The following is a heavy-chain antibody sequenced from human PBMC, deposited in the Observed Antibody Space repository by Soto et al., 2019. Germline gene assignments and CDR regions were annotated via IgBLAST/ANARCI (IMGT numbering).Heavy chain of an antibody. D-gene: IGHD2-2*02. CDR3: ARSLNTHLFDS. CDR2: LSPYNGNT. J-gene: IGHJ4*02. Sequence: QVQLVQSGAEVTKPGASVNVSCKASGYLFTTYGVGWVRQAPGQGLEWIGWLSPYNGNTKFAQNFRGSAAMTTDTTTDTAYIELRNLRSDDTAIYYSARSLNTHLFDSWGQVTLVTVSS. CDR1: GYLFTTYG. V-gene: IGHV1-18*01.